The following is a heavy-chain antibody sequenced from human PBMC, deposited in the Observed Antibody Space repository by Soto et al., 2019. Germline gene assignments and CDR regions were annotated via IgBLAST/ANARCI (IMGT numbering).Heavy chain of an antibody. CDR3: AREIYSGSYSQDDAFDI. J-gene: IGHJ3*02. CDR1: GGTFSSYA. D-gene: IGHD1-26*01. Sequence: QVQLVQSGAEVKKPGSSVKVSCKASGGTFSSYAISWVRQAPGQGLEWMGGIIPIFGTANYAQKFQGRVTITADESTSTAYMELSSLRSEDTAVYYCAREIYSGSYSQDDAFDIWGQGTMVTVSS. CDR2: IIPIFGTA. V-gene: IGHV1-69*12.